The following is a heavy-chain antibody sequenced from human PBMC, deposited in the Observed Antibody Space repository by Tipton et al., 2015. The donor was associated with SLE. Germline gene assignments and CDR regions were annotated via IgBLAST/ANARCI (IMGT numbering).Heavy chain of an antibody. CDR2: IRTQADNYAT. J-gene: IGHJ4*02. CDR3: AKARASQPHFDY. CDR1: GFRFSDSA. D-gene: IGHD5-12*01. V-gene: IGHV3-73*01. Sequence: SLRLSCAASGFRFSDSALHWVRQASGNGLEWVGRIRTQADNYATAYSESMKGRFTISRDNSKNTLYLQMNSLRAEDTAVYYCAKARASQPHFDYWGQGTLVTVSP.